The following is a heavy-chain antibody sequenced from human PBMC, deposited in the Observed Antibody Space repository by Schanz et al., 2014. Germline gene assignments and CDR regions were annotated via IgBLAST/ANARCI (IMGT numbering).Heavy chain of an antibody. CDR1: GFTFTNYA. CDR3: AKSLESCPGGRCSRGYFDY. J-gene: IGHJ4*02. D-gene: IGHD2-8*02. Sequence: DVQLLESGGGLVQPGGSLRLSCAASGFTFTNYAMSWVRQAPGKGLEWVSLISDSGDTAYYADSVKGRFTISRDNFKGALYLQMSSLRAEDTAVYYCAKSLESCPGGRCSRGYFDYWGQGTRLTVAT. V-gene: IGHV3-23*01. CDR2: ISDSGDTA.